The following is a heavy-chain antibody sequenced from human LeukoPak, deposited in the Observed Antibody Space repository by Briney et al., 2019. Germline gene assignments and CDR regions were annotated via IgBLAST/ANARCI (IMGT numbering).Heavy chain of an antibody. V-gene: IGHV4-59*01. CDR1: GGSISSYY. J-gene: IGHJ4*02. Sequence: PSETLSLTCTVSGGSISSYYWSWIRQPPGKGLEWIGYIYYSGSTNYNPSLKSRVTISVDTSKNQFFLKLSSVTAADTAVYYCARAKLKYYYDSSGYYFDYWGQGTLVTVSS. D-gene: IGHD3-22*01. CDR2: IYYSGST. CDR3: ARAKLKYYYDSSGYYFDY.